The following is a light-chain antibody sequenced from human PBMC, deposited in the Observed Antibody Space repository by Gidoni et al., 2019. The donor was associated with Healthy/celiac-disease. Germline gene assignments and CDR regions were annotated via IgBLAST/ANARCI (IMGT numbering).Light chain of an antibody. CDR2: DVS. V-gene: IGLV3-21*02. CDR1: NIGSKS. Sequence: SYVLPQPPSVSVAPGQTARITCGGNNIGSKSVHWYQQKPGQAPVLVVYDVSDRPSGIPERFSGSNSGNTATLTISRVEAGDEADYYCQVWDSSSDHRVFGGGTKLTVL. CDR3: QVWDSSSDHRV. J-gene: IGLJ2*01.